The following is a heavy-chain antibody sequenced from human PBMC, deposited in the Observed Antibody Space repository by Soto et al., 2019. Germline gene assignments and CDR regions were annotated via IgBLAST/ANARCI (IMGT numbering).Heavy chain of an antibody. V-gene: IGHV4-59*12. CDR2: IYYSGST. CDR1: GGTISSYY. J-gene: IGHJ5*02. Sequence: SETLCLTCTGSGGTISSYYWSWIRQPPGKGLEWIGYIYYSGSTNYNPSLKSRVTISVDTSKNQFSLKLSSVTAADTAVYYCARPLFGRGNWFDPWGQGTLVTVS. CDR3: ARPLFGRGNWFDP. D-gene: IGHD3-10*01.